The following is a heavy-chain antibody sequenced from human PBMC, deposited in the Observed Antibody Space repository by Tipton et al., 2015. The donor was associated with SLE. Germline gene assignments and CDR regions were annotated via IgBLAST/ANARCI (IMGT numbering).Heavy chain of an antibody. Sequence: TLSLTCTVSGGSISSYYWSWIRQPPGKGLEWIGYIYCSGSTNYNPSLKSRVTISVDTSKNQLSLKLSSVTAAGTAVYYCARHISPLGAFDIWGQGTMVTVSS. V-gene: IGHV4-59*08. CDR2: IYCSGST. CDR3: ARHISPLGAFDI. CDR1: GGSISSYY. D-gene: IGHD7-27*01. J-gene: IGHJ3*02.